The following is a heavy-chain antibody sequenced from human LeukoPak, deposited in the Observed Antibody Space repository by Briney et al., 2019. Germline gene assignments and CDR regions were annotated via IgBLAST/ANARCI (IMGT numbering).Heavy chain of an antibody. Sequence: GGSLRLSCAASGFTFSSYAMHWVRQAPGKGLEWVAVISYDGSNKYYADSVKGRFTISRDNSKNTLYLQMNSLRAEDTAVFYCASAEQQLVQSDYYYYGMDVWGPGTTVTVSS. CDR1: GFTFSSYA. D-gene: IGHD6-13*01. J-gene: IGHJ6*02. V-gene: IGHV3-30-3*01. CDR3: ASAEQQLVQSDYYYYGMDV. CDR2: ISYDGSNK.